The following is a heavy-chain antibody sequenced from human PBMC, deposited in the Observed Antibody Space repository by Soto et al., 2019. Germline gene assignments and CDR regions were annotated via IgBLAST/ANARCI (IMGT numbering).Heavy chain of an antibody. J-gene: IGHJ5*02. Sequence: GASVKVCCKASGYTFTGYYMHWGRQAPGQGLEWMGWINPNSGGTNYAQKFQGRVTMTRDTSISTAYMELSRLRSDDTAVYYCARQKGPRRDSSSSNWFDPWGQGTLVTVSS. CDR2: INPNSGGT. CDR1: GYTFTGYY. CDR3: ARQKGPRRDSSSSNWFDP. V-gene: IGHV1-2*02. D-gene: IGHD6-6*01.